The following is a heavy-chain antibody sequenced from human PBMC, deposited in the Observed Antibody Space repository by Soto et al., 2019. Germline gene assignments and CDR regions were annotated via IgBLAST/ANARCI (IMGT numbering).Heavy chain of an antibody. J-gene: IGHJ5*02. V-gene: IGHV3-73*02. Sequence: EVQLVESGGGLVQPGGSLKLSCAASGFTFSGSAMHWVRQASGKGLEWVGRIRSKANSYATAYAASVKGRFTISRDDSKNTAYLQMNSLKTEDTAVYYCLSVVPAAPPNWFDPWGQGTLVTVSS. CDR2: IRSKANSYAT. D-gene: IGHD2-2*01. CDR3: LSVVPAAPPNWFDP. CDR1: GFTFSGSA.